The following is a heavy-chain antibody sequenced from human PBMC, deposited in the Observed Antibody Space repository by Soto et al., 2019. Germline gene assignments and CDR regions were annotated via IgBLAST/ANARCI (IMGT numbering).Heavy chain of an antibody. CDR1: GFTFSSYA. CDR3: ARVNSTLLDHFDC. V-gene: IGHV3-23*01. Sequence: VGSLGLSFAASGFTFSSYAMSWVRQAPGKGLEWVSAISGSGGSTYYADPVKGRFTISRDNSKNTPYLKMNSLRVEDTAVYYCARVNSTLLDHFDCWGQGTLVTVSS. J-gene: IGHJ4*02. CDR2: ISGSGGST. D-gene: IGHD1-1*01.